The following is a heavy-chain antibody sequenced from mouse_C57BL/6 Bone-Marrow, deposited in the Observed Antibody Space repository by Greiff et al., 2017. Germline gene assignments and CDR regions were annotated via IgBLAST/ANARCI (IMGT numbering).Heavy chain of an antibody. CDR3: ARSGPLGRGVDY. J-gene: IGHJ2*01. V-gene: IGHV1-55*01. D-gene: IGHD4-1*01. Sequence: QVQLQQPGAELVKPGASVKMSCKASGYTFTSYWITWVKQRPGQGLEWIGDLHPTSGRTNYNEKFKSKAILTVDTSSNTAYMQLSSLTSEDSAVFDCARSGPLGRGVDYWGQGTTLTVSA. CDR1: GYTFTSYW. CDR2: LHPTSGRT.